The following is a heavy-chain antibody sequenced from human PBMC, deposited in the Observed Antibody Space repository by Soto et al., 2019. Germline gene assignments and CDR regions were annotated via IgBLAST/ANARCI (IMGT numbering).Heavy chain of an antibody. CDR1: GYSFTSYW. Sequence: PGESLKISCKGSGYSFTSYWISWVRQMPGKGLEWMGRIDPSDSYTNYSPSFQGHVTISADKSISTAYLQWSSLKASDTAMYYCARIIQYYYDSSGYPQRMDVWGQGTTVTVS. CDR2: IDPSDSYT. V-gene: IGHV5-10-1*01. CDR3: ARIIQYYYDSSGYPQRMDV. J-gene: IGHJ6*02. D-gene: IGHD3-22*01.